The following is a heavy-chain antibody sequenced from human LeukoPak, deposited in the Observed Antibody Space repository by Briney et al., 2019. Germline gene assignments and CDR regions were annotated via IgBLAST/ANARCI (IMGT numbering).Heavy chain of an antibody. D-gene: IGHD1-26*01. CDR1: GFSFSSYS. V-gene: IGHV3-48*02. CDR2: ITASGTAM. CDR3: ASSGSYRFDY. Sequence: PGWSLRLSCAASGFSFSSYSMNWVRQAPGKGMERVSHITASGTAMFYADSVKGRFTISRDNAKNSLYLQMNSLRDEDTAVYYCASSGSYRFDYWGQGTLVTVSS. J-gene: IGHJ4*02.